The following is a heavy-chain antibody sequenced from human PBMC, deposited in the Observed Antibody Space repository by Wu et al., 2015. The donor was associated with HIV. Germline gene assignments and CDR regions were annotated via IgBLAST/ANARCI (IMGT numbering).Heavy chain of an antibody. CDR1: GGSFNSYA. J-gene: IGHJ4*02. V-gene: IGHV1-69*10. CDR2: IFPSLGLS. Sequence: QVQLVQSGAELKKPGSSVKVSCKASGGSFNSYAITWVRQAPGQGLEWVGRIFPSLGLSESVQKLQDRATITADDFKSTIYMGNQGSLKHLKGHGLFYYCATERGKRLMITVTILWDEFTKLGNTWGQGTLVT. D-gene: IGHD4-17*01. CDR3: ATERGKRLMITVTILWDEFTKLGNT.